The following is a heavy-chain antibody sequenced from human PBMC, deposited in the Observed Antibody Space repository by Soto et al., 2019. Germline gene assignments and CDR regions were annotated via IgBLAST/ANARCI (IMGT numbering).Heavy chain of an antibody. CDR3: ARHHHYDSSGYHSFDP. Sequence: SVKVSCKASGGTFSSYTISWVRQAHRQGLEWMGRIIPILGIANYAQKFQGRVTITADKSTSTAYMELSSLRSEDTAVYYCARHHHYDSSGYHSFDPWGQGTLVTVSS. CDR1: GGTFSSYT. J-gene: IGHJ5*02. D-gene: IGHD3-22*01. V-gene: IGHV1-69*02. CDR2: IIPILGIA.